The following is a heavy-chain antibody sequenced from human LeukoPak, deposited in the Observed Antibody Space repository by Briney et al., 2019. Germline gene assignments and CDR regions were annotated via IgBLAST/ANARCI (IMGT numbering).Heavy chain of an antibody. V-gene: IGHV3-48*03. J-gene: IGHJ6*04. D-gene: IGHD3-16*01. CDR1: GFTFSNYE. CDR2: ISSSGSDI. CDR3: AKSTRAVMAMMDV. Sequence: GGSLRLSCAASGFTFSNYEMHWVRQAPGKGLEWVSYISSSGSDIYYADSVKGRFTISRDNAKNSLFLQMNSLRAEDTAVYFCAKSTRAVMAMMDVWGKGTTVTVSS.